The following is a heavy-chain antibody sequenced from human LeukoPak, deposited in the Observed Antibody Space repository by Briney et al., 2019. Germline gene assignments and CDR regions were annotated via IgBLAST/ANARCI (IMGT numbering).Heavy chain of an antibody. CDR3: ARDVLYEGFDY. D-gene: IGHD2/OR15-2a*01. Sequence: PSETLSLTCAVSGDSISRNDWWSWVRQPPGKGLEWIGDIYHSGRTNYNPSLRRRVTISVDKSRNQFSLKLTSVTAADTAVYYCARDVLYEGFDYWGQGIVVTVSS. CDR2: IYHSGRT. CDR1: GDSISRNDW. J-gene: IGHJ4*02. V-gene: IGHV4-4*02.